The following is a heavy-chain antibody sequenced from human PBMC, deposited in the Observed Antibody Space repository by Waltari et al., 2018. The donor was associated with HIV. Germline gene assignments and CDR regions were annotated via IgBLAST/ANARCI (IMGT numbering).Heavy chain of an antibody. CDR2: LWHVGKTN. V-gene: IGHV3-33*07. CDR1: GFNLIEYG. D-gene: IGHD3-10*01. Sequence: VESGGNVVEPGKSLRLSCFTSGFNLIEYGMSWFRQTQGGGLQWVETLWHVGKTNFYAPFVRARFSISRDTNKYTVFLQMRGLRTDDTGTYYCARQGNIGTYFGGHRWGRGTSVSVAS. CDR3: ARQGNIGTYFGGHR. J-gene: IGHJ4*02.